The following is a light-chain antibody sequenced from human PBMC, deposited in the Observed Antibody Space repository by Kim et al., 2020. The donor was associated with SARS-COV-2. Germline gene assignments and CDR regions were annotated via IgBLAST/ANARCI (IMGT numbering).Light chain of an antibody. CDR3: SSYTSSSTLVV. CDR2: DVS. Sequence: QWITSACTGTSSDVGGYNVVSWYQQHPGKAPKLMIYDVSNRPSGVSNRFSGSKSGNTASLTSSGLQAEDEADYYCSSYTSSSTLVVFGGGTQLTVL. J-gene: IGLJ2*01. V-gene: IGLV2-14*03. CDR1: SSDVGGYNV.